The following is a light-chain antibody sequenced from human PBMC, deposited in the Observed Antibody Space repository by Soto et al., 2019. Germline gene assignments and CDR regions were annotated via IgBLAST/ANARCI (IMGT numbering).Light chain of an antibody. CDR3: SSYASSSSYV. CDR1: SSDVGGYNH. V-gene: IGLV2-14*01. CDR2: EVT. Sequence: AQHQPASVYRYPGQSINISCTGTSSDVGGYNHVSWYQIHPGKAPKLIIYEVTSRPSGVSYRFSGSKSGNSASLTISGLQAEDEADDYCSSYASSSSYVVGGGTKVTVL. J-gene: IGLJ1*01.